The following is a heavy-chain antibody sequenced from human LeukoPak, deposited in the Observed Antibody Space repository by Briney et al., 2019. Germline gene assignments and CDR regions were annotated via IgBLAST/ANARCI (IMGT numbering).Heavy chain of an antibody. Sequence: PSETLSLTCSVSGVSIRSSSFYWGWIRQPPGKGLEWIGSIYYSGSTYYNPSLKSRVTISVDTSKNQFSLKLSSVTAADTAVYYCARARITMVRGASHPNWFDPWGQGTLVTVSS. CDR1: GVSIRSSSFY. CDR3: ARARITMVRGASHPNWFDP. V-gene: IGHV4-39*07. D-gene: IGHD3-10*01. J-gene: IGHJ5*02. CDR2: IYYSGST.